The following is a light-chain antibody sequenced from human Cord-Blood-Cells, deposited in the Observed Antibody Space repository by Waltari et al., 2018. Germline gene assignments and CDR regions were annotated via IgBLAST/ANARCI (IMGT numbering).Light chain of an antibody. Sequence: QSALTQPASVSGSPGQSITISCTGTSSDVGGYHYVSWYQQHPGKDPKLMIYDVSNRPSGVSNRFSGSKSGNTASLTISGLQAEDEADYYCSSYTSSSTRVFGTGTKVTVL. V-gene: IGLV2-14*01. CDR3: SSYTSSSTRV. J-gene: IGLJ1*01. CDR2: DVS. CDR1: SSDVGGYHY.